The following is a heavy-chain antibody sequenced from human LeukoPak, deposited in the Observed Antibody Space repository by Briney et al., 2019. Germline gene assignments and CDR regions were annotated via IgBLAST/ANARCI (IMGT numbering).Heavy chain of an antibody. CDR2: ISWNSGSI. CDR1: GFTFDDYA. D-gene: IGHD3-9*01. Sequence: GGSLRLSCAASGFTFDDYAMHWVRQAPGKGLEWVSGISWNSGSIGYADSVRGRFTISRDNAKNSLYLQMNSLRAEDTALYYCAKDIRDHILTGYPDYWGQGTLVTVSS. V-gene: IGHV3-9*01. J-gene: IGHJ4*02. CDR3: AKDIRDHILTGYPDY.